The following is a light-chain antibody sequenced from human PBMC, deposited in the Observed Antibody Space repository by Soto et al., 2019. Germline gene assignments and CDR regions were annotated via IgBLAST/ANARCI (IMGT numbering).Light chain of an antibody. V-gene: IGKV3-15*01. CDR2: GAS. Sequence: EIVMTQSPATLSVSPGERATLSCRASQSVSINLAWYQQKPGQAPRLLIYGASTRATGIPARFSGSGSGTEFTLTISSLQSQDFAVYYCQQYNNWHPLTFGGGTKVDNK. CDR1: QSVSIN. J-gene: IGKJ4*01. CDR3: QQYNNWHPLT.